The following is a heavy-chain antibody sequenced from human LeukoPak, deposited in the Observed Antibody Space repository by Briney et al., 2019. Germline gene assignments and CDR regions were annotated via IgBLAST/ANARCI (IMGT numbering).Heavy chain of an antibody. CDR1: GGTFSSYA. CDR3: ARVDGSPDY. D-gene: IGHD2-15*01. J-gene: IGHJ4*02. CDR2: INLNSGNT. V-gene: IGHV1-8*03. Sequence: ASVKVSCKASGGTFSSYAINWVRQATGQGLEWMGWINLNSGNTGYAQKFQGRVTITRDTSIRTAYMEVSNLRSEDTAVYYCARVDGSPDYWGQGTLLTVSS.